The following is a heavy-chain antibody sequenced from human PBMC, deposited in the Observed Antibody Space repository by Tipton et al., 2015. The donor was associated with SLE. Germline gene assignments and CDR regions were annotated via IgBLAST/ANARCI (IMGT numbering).Heavy chain of an antibody. CDR2: IFSSGNT. CDR1: GDSMNSGVYY. J-gene: IGHJ4*02. D-gene: IGHD2-21*01. CDR3: AREGISYCGGDCHGSFDY. Sequence: TLSLTCTVSGDSMNSGVYYWSWLRQPAGKGLEWIGRIFSSGNTIYNPSLKSRVTISEDTSKNQFSLRLSSVTAVDTAVYYCAREGISYCGGDCHGSFDYWGQGSLVTVSS. V-gene: IGHV4-61*02.